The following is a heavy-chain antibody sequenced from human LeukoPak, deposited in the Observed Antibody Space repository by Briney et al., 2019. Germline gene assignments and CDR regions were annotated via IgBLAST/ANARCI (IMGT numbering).Heavy chain of an antibody. CDR3: AADPPGVADHHAFDI. CDR2: IVVGSGNT. CDR1: GFTFTISA. Sequence: SVNVSFTASGFTFTISAVQWVRQARGQRLEWIGWIVVGSGNTNYAQKFQERVTITRDMSTSTAYMELSSLRSEDTAVYYCAADPPGVADHHAFDIWGQGTMVTVSS. V-gene: IGHV1-58*01. J-gene: IGHJ3*02. D-gene: IGHD6-19*01.